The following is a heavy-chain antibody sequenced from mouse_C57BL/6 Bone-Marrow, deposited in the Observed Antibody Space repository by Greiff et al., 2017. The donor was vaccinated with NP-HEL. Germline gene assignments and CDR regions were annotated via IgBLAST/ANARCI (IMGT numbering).Heavy chain of an antibody. J-gene: IGHJ2*01. V-gene: IGHV1-26*01. CDR2: INPNNGGT. CDR1: GYTFTDYY. Sequence: EVQLQQSGPELVKPGASVKISCKASGYTFTDYYMNWVKQSHGKSLEWIGDINPNNGGTSYNQKFKGKATLTVDKSSSTAYMELRSLTSEDSAVYYCARSWDYDSPYYFDYWGQGTTLTVSS. CDR3: ARSWDYDSPYYFDY. D-gene: IGHD2-4*01.